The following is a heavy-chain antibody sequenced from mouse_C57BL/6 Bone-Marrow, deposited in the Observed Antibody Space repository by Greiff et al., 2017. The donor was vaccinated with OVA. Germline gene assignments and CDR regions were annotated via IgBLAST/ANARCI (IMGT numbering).Heavy chain of an antibody. CDR1: GYAFSSSW. CDR3: AREKIYYDYDERFAY. D-gene: IGHD2-4*01. J-gene: IGHJ3*01. CDR2: IYPGDGDT. Sequence: VQLQQSGPELVKPGASVKISCKASGYAFSSSWMNWVKQRPGKGLEWIGRIYPGDGDTTYNGKCKGKATLTADKAASTAYMQLSSLTSEDSAVYFCAREKIYYDYDERFAYWGQGTLVTVSA. V-gene: IGHV1-82*01.